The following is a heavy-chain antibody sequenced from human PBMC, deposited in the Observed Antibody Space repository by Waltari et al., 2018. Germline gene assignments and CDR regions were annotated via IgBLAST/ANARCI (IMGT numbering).Heavy chain of an antibody. CDR2: CIPMYGLV. J-gene: IGHJ1*01. Sequence: QVQLVQSGAEVKKSGSSVKVSCKASGDTFSSFATSWVRQAPGQGLEWMGRCIPMYGLVNYAQDLKGRATMSADESTTTAYLELTSLSPEDTAVYYCAQWGSGYSREYFQHWGQGTLITVFS. D-gene: IGHD6-25*01. CDR1: GDTFSSFA. CDR3: AQWGSGYSREYFQH. V-gene: IGHV1-69*15.